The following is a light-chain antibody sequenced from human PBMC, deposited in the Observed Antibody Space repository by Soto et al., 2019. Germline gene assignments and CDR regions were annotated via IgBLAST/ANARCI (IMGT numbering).Light chain of an antibody. Sequence: QSALTQPASVSGSPGQSITISCTGTSSDVGGYNFVSWYQQHPGKAPKLMIYEVTERPSGVSNRFSGSKSGSTASLTISGLQAEDEADYYCSSDTSRNTQAFGGGTQLTVL. CDR3: SSDTSRNTQA. J-gene: IGLJ2*01. CDR1: SSDVGGYNF. CDR2: EVT. V-gene: IGLV2-14*01.